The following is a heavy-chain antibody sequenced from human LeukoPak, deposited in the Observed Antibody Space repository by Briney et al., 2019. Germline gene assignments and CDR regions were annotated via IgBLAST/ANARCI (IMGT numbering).Heavy chain of an antibody. V-gene: IGHV1-2*02. Sequence: GASVKVSCKASGYAFIGYYIHWLRQAPGQGLEWMGWINPNSGATNYAQNFQGRVTMTRDTSISTAYMELSSLKSDDTAVYYCARDRNSGSSLDIWGQGTMLTVSS. CDR3: ARDRNSGSSLDI. D-gene: IGHD6-6*01. CDR1: GYAFIGYY. CDR2: INPNSGAT. J-gene: IGHJ3*02.